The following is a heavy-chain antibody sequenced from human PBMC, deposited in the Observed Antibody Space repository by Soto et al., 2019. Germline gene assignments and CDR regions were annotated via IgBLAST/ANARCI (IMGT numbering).Heavy chain of an antibody. CDR2: IYYSGST. D-gene: IGHD2-15*01. V-gene: IGHV4-31*03. CDR1: GGSIIDSVSFY. CDR3: ARGEVVASNWFDP. Sequence: KTSETLFLTCSVSGGSIIDSVSFYWNWVRQHPGKGLEWIGYIYYSGSTYYNRSLKSRATISLDTSKNQFSLKLTSVTAADTAIYYCARGEVVASNWFDPWGQGTLVTVSS. J-gene: IGHJ5*02.